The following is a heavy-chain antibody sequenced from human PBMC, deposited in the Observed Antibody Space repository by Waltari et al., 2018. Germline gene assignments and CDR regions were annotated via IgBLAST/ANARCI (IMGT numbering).Heavy chain of an antibody. CDR1: GYTFTGYY. D-gene: IGHD3-9*01. CDR2: INPNSGGT. J-gene: IGHJ4*02. CDR3: ARVNYDILTGYYTLFDY. V-gene: IGHV1-2*02. Sequence: QVQLVQSGAEVKKPGASVKVSCKASGYTFTGYYMHWVRPAPGQGLEWMGWINPNSGGTNYAQKFQGRVTMTRDTSISTAYMELSRLRSDDTAVYYCARVNYDILTGYYTLFDYWGQGTLVTVSS.